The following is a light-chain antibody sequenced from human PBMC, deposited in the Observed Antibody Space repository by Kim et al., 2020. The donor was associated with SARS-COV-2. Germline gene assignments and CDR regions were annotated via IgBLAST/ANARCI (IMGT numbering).Light chain of an antibody. Sequence: GSPGERATRSCRASESVSSNLAWYQQKPGQAPRLLIYGASTMATGIPARFSGSGSGTEFTLTISSLQSEDFAVYYCQQYNNWPPYTFGQGTKLEI. CDR3: QQYNNWPPYT. J-gene: IGKJ2*01. V-gene: IGKV3-15*01. CDR2: GAS. CDR1: ESVSSN.